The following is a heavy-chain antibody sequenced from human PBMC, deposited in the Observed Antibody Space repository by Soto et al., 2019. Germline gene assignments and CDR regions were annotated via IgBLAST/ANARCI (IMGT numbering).Heavy chain of an antibody. Sequence: GGSLRLSCAASGFTFSGSAMHWVRQASGKGLEWVGRIRSKANSYATAYAASVKGRFTISRDDSKNTAYLQMNSLKTEDTAVYYCTRLGIAVADHFDYWGQGTLVTVSS. J-gene: IGHJ4*02. CDR2: IRSKANSYAT. CDR3: TRLGIAVADHFDY. CDR1: GFTFSGSA. D-gene: IGHD6-19*01. V-gene: IGHV3-73*01.